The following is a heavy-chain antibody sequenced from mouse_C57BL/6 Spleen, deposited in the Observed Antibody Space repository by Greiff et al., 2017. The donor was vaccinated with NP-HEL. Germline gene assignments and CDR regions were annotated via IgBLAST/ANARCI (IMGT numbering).Heavy chain of an antibody. CDR2: INPGSGGT. D-gene: IGHD1-1*01. J-gene: IGHJ2*01. CDR3: ARSDYYGRRF. V-gene: IGHV1-54*01. Sequence: QVQLKESGAELVRPGTSVKVSCKASGYAFTNYLIEWVKQRPGQGLEWIGVINPGSGGTNYNEKFKGKATLTADKSSSTAYMQLSSLTSEDSAVYFCARSDYYGRRFWGQGTTLTVSS. CDR1: GYAFTNYL.